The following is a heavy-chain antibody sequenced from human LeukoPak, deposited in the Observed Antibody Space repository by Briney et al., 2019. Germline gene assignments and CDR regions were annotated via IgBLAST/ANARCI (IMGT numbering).Heavy chain of an antibody. J-gene: IGHJ4*02. CDR1: GFIVSSNY. V-gene: IGHV3-66*04. CDR2: IYSSGST. Sequence: GGSLRLSCAASGFIVSSNYMGWVRQAPGKGLEWVSVIYSSGSTYYPDSVKGRFTVSRDESKNTLYLQMNSLRAEDTAVYYCTRLAVAYFDSWGQGTLVTVSS. CDR3: TRLAVAYFDS. D-gene: IGHD6-19*01.